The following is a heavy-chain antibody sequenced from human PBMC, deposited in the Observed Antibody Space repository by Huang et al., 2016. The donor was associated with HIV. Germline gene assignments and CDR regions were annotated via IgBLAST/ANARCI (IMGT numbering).Heavy chain of an antibody. Sequence: QVQLVESGGGVVQPGRSLRLSCAASGFTFSNYAMPWVRQDPGKGLEWVAVISYDGSNKYYTDAVKGRFTISRDNSKNALYLQMNSLRAEDTAVYYCARRAVAGIYYYYYMDVWGKGTTVTVSS. V-gene: IGHV3-30-3*01. D-gene: IGHD6-19*01. CDR2: ISYDGSNK. J-gene: IGHJ6*03. CDR3: ARRAVAGIYYYYYMDV. CDR1: GFTFSNYA.